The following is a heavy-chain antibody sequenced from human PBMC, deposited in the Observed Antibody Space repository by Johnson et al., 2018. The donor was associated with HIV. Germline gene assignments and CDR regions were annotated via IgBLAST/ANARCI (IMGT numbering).Heavy chain of an antibody. CDR1: GFTFSSYG. Sequence: QVQLVESGGGVVQPGRSLRLSCAASGFTFSSYGMHWVRQAPGKGLEWVTVISYDGSNKYYVDSVKGRFIISRDNSKNTLFLQMNSLRTDDTAVYYCVKGRAQHLDGGAFDIWCQGTMVTVSS. D-gene: IGHD6-13*01. J-gene: IGHJ3*02. V-gene: IGHV3-30*18. CDR2: ISYDGSNK. CDR3: VKGRAQHLDGGAFDI.